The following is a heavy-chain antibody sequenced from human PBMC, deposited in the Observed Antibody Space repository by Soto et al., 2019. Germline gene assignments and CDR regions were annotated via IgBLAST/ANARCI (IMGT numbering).Heavy chain of an antibody. CDR3: VREKAARFLAGGMDV. CDR1: GFTFSTYA. J-gene: IGHJ6*02. D-gene: IGHD6-6*01. CDR2: ISYDGNNE. Sequence: QVQLVESGGGVVQPGRSLRLSCAASGFTFSTYAMHWVRQAPGKGLEWVAVISYDGNNEYYADSVKGRFTLSRDNSKNTLYLQMNSLRAEDTAVYYCVREKAARFLAGGMDVWGQVTTVTVSS. V-gene: IGHV3-30-3*01.